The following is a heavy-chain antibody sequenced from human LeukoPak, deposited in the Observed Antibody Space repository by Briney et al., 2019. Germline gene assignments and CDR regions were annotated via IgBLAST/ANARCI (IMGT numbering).Heavy chain of an antibody. CDR3: ARGGEKYYYDSSGYYQDY. CDR2: ISYDGSNK. D-gene: IGHD3-22*01. J-gene: IGHJ4*02. CDR1: GFTFSNYG. V-gene: IGHV3-30*04. Sequence: GGSLSLSCAASGFTFSNYGIHWVRQAPGKGLEWVAVISYDGSNKYYADSVKGRFTISRDNSKNTLYLQMNSPRAEDTAVYYCARGGEKYYYDSSGYYQDYWGQGTLVTVSS.